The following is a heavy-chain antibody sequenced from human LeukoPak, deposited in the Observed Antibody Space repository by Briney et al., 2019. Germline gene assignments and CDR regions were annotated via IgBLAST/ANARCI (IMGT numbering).Heavy chain of an antibody. CDR3: TTESSGSLPY. D-gene: IGHD1-26*01. V-gene: IGHV3-15*07. Sequence: GGSLRLSCAASGFSFSGTYINWVRQIPGTGLEWVGLIKNKADRGEIEYAAPVKDRFTISRDDSKNTVYLQMSSLKTEDTAVYYCTTESSGSLPYWGQGTLVTVSS. J-gene: IGHJ4*02. CDR1: GFSFSGTY. CDR2: IKNKADRGEI.